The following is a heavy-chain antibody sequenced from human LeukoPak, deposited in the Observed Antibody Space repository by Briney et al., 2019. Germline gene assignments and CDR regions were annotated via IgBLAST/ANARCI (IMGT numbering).Heavy chain of an antibody. J-gene: IGHJ4*02. CDR3: ARQMVRGVITSHYHFDY. Sequence: SETLSLTCAVYGGSFSGYYWSWIRQPPGKGLEWIGEINHSGSTNYNPSLKSRVTISVDTSKNQFSLKLSSVTAADTAVYYCARQMVRGVITSHYHFDYWGQGTLVTVSS. CDR1: GGSFSGYY. V-gene: IGHV4-34*01. D-gene: IGHD3-10*01. CDR2: INHSGST.